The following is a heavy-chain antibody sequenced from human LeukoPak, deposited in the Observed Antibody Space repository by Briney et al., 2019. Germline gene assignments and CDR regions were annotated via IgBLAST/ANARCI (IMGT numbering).Heavy chain of an antibody. D-gene: IGHD6-19*01. CDR1: GFTFSTSG. J-gene: IGHJ4*02. CDR2: ITSATVTL. CDR3: AIDRYSSGWYTFDY. Sequence: GGSLRLSCAASGFTFSTSGVGWVRQAPGKGLEWLSYITSATVTLYMDSVKGRFTISRDNAKNSLDLQMNSLRAEDTAVYYCAIDRYSSGWYTFDYWGQGTLVTVSS. V-gene: IGHV3-48*04.